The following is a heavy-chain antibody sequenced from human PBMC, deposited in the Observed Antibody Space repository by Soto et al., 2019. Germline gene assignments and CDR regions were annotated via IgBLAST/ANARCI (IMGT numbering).Heavy chain of an antibody. D-gene: IGHD3-22*01. CDR2: IWYDGSHE. CDR1: GFIFSNYG. J-gene: IGHJ2*01. CDR3: ARDRYSYDSRAYQGVDCYFDL. Sequence: QVQLVESGGGVVQPGRSLRLSCAASGFIFSNYGMHWVRQAPGKGLEWVAVIWYDGSHESYADSVKGRFTISRDNSKNTLFLQKNSLRAEDTAVHYCARDRYSYDSRAYQGVDCYFDLWGRGTLVTVSS. V-gene: IGHV3-33*01.